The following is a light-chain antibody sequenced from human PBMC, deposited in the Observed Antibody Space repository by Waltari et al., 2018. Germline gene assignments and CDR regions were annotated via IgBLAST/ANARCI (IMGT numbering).Light chain of an antibody. V-gene: IGKV3-20*01. CDR2: GVT. CDR3: QQYLSTALT. CDR1: QSVSSTY. J-gene: IGKJ4*01. Sequence: EIVLTQSPGTLSLSPGERATLSCRASQSVSSTYLAWYQQRPGQAPRLLIYGVTSRASGIPDRFSGSVSGTDFTLTISRLEPEDFAVYYCQQYLSTALTFGGGTKVEIK.